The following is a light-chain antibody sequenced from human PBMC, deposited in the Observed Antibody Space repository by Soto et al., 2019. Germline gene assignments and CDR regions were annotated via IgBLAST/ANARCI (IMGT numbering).Light chain of an antibody. Sequence: DIRLTQSPSTLSASVGDRVTITCRASQSISDRVAWYQQKSGKAPRLLIYRASSLVNGVPSRFSGSGSGTEFTLTISSLQPDDFATYYCQQYDGYSAITFWQGTKRDI. CDR3: QQYDGYSAIT. CDR2: RAS. J-gene: IGKJ2*01. CDR1: QSISDR. V-gene: IGKV1-5*03.